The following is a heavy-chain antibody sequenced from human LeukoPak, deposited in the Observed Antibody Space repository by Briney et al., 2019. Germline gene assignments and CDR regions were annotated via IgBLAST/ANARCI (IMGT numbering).Heavy chain of an antibody. V-gene: IGHV4-59*01. CDR2: IYYSGSP. CDR1: GDSISSYY. J-gene: IGHJ4*02. Sequence: SETLSLTCTASGDSISSYYWSWIRQPPGKGLEWIAYIYYSGSPNYNPSFKSRVTISLDTSKNQFSLNLSSMTAADTAVYYCARTLYINYQYYFDYWGQGILVTVSS. D-gene: IGHD4-11*01. CDR3: ARTLYINYQYYFDY.